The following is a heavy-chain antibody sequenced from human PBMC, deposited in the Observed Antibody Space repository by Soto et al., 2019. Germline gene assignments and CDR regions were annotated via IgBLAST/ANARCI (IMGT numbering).Heavy chain of an antibody. J-gene: IGHJ4*02. CDR3: AKGGRQWPVTSVFSY. CDR2: VSHDGRNT. D-gene: IGHD6-19*01. CDR1: GFTFSDYA. V-gene: IGHV3-30*18. Sequence: VQLVESGGGVVQPGRSLRLSCAASGFTFSDYAMHWVRQAPGKGLEWVAVVSHDGRNTHYADSVKGRFTISRDSSKNTVSLEMSSLRAEDTAVYCGAKGGRQWPVTSVFSYWGQGALVTVSS.